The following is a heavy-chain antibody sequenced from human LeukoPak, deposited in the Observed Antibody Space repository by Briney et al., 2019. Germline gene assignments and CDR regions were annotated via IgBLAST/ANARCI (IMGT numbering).Heavy chain of an antibody. D-gene: IGHD4-17*01. CDR1: GYTFTGYY. CDR2: INPNSGGT. CDR3: ARGLDYGDYADY. V-gene: IGHV1-2*06. Sequence: GASVKVSCKASGYTFTGYYMHWVRQAPGQGLEWMGRINPNSGGTNYAPKFQGRVTMTRNTSISTAYMELSSLRSEDTAVYYCARGLDYGDYADYWGQGTLVTVSS. J-gene: IGHJ4*02.